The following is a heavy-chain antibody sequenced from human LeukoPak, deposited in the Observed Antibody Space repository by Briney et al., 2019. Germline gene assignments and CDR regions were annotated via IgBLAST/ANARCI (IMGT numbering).Heavy chain of an antibody. CDR3: AREVSDWFDP. CDR2: IYTSGST. J-gene: IGHJ5*02. CDR1: GGSISSGSYY. V-gene: IGHV4-61*02. Sequence: SQTLSLTCTVSGGSISSGSYYWSWIRQPAGKGLEWIGRIYTSGSTNYNPSLKSRVTMSVDTSKNQFSLKLSSVTAADTAVYYCAREVSDWFDPWGQGTLVTVSS.